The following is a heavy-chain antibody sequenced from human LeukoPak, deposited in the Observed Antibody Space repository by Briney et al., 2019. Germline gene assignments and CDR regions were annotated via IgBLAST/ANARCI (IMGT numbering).Heavy chain of an antibody. V-gene: IGHV4-34*01. D-gene: IGHD3-16*01. Sequence: PSETLSLTCAVYGGSFSGYYWSWIRQPPGKGLEWIGSIYHSGSTYYNPSLKSRVTLSVDTSKNQFSLTLSSVTAADTAVYYCATSYIGGFGKPDYWGQGTLVTVSS. CDR2: IYHSGST. CDR1: GGSFSGYY. CDR3: ATSYIGGFGKPDY. J-gene: IGHJ4*02.